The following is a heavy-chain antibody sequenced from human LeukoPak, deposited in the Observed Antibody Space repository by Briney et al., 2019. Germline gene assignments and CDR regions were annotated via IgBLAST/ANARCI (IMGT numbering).Heavy chain of an antibody. D-gene: IGHD1-26*01. CDR3: ARVIRGGSYAESLYYYYYYYMDV. V-gene: IGHV4-39*07. CDR1: GGSISSSSYY. Sequence: PSETLSLTCTVSGGSISSSSYYWGWIRQPPGKGLEWIGSRYYSGSTNYNPSLKSRVTISVDTSKNQFSQKLSSVTAADTAVYYCARVIRGGSYAESLYYYYYYYMDVWGKGTTVTVSS. J-gene: IGHJ6*03. CDR2: RYYSGST.